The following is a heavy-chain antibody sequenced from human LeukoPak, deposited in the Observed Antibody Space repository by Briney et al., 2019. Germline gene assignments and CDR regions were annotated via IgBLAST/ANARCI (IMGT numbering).Heavy chain of an antibody. Sequence: PGGSLRLSCAASGFTFSSYAMSWVRQAPGKGLEWVSAISGSGGSTYYADSVKGRFTISRENAKNSLYLQMNSLRAGDTAVYYCARGARIVPGYSSGWYRGYYYYYMDVWGKGTTVTISS. CDR3: ARGARIVPGYSSGWYRGYYYYYMDV. V-gene: IGHV3-23*01. CDR1: GFTFSSYA. CDR2: ISGSGGST. D-gene: IGHD6-19*01. J-gene: IGHJ6*03.